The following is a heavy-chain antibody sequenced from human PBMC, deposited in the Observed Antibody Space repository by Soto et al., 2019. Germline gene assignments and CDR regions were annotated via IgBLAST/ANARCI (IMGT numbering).Heavy chain of an antibody. J-gene: IGHJ4*02. D-gene: IGHD7-27*01. V-gene: IGHV4-39*07. CDR3: TRGPSGDKVDY. Sequence: SETLSLTCTVSGGSISSSSYYWGWIRQPPGKGLEWIGNIYDSGSTYYNPSLKSRVTISIDTSKNQFSLQLSSVSAADTAVYYCTRGPSGDKVDYWGQGTLVTSPQ. CDR1: GGSISSSSYY. CDR2: IYDSGST.